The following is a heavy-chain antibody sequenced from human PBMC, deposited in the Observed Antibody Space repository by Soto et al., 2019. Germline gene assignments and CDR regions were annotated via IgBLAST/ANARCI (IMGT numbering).Heavy chain of an antibody. Sequence: EVQLVQSGAEVKKPGESLKISCKGSGYSFTSYWIGWVRQMPGRGLEWMGIIYPGDSDTRYSPSFQGQVTISADRSISPAFPPCRTPKASDPSMYYCARGYCSRTSCYRRRFAPWCQGTLVTVSS. CDR3: ARGYCSRTSCYRRRFAP. J-gene: IGHJ5*02. CDR1: GYSFTSYW. V-gene: IGHV5-51*03. D-gene: IGHD2-2*02. CDR2: IYPGDSDT.